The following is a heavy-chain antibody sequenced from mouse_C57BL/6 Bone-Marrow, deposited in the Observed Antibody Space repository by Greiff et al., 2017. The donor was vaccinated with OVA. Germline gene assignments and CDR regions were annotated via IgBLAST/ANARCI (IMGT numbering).Heavy chain of an antibody. CDR1: GYLFTGYY. CDR2: INPSNGGT. D-gene: IGHD4-1*01. CDR3: AREDNWDPGIAY. V-gene: IGHV1-42*01. Sequence: EVQLQQSGPELVKPGASVKISCKPSGYLFTGYYMNWVKQSPEKSLEWIGEINPSNGGTTYNQKFKAKATLTVDKSSSTAYMQLKSLTSEDSAVYYCAREDNWDPGIAYWGQGTLVTVS. J-gene: IGHJ3*01.